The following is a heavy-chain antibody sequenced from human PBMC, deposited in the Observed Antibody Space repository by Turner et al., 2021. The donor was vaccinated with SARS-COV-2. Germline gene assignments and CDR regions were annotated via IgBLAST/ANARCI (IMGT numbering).Heavy chain of an antibody. CDR1: GGSISSYY. D-gene: IGHD3-3*01. V-gene: IGHV4-59*01. J-gene: IGHJ6*02. Sequence: QVQLQESGPGLVRPSETLSLTCTVSGGSISSYYCSWLRQPPGKGLEWIGYFSYSGSTNYNPSLKSRGTISVDTSKNHFSLKLSSVTAADTAVYYCARSSYDFWSGYYIGGMDVWGQGTTVTVSS. CDR3: ARSSYDFWSGYYIGGMDV. CDR2: FSYSGST.